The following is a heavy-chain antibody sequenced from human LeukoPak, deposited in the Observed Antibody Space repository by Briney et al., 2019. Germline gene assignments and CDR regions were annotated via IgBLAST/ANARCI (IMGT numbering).Heavy chain of an antibody. CDR2: MSFDGGHI. D-gene: IGHD6-19*01. CDR3: ARDHSTGSAIVY. V-gene: IGHV3-30*04. CDR1: GFTFSKYA. J-gene: IGHJ4*02. Sequence: GGTLRLSCAASGFTFSKYAMHWVRQAPGKGLEWVAVMSFDGGHIYYADSVQGRFTISRDNSKSTLYLQMNSLRAEDTGLYYCARDHSTGSAIVYWGQGSLVTVSS.